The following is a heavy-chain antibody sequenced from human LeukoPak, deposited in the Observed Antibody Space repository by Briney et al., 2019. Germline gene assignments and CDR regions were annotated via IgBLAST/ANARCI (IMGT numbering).Heavy chain of an antibody. Sequence: ASVKVSCKASGYTYTNYGISWVRQAPGQGLEWMGWISGYNGHTNYAQKLQGRVTMTTHTSTSTAYMELRSLRSDDTAVYYCARMRIVVVTLRDDAFDIWGQGTMVTVSS. CDR3: ARMRIVVVTLRDDAFDI. D-gene: IGHD3-22*01. J-gene: IGHJ3*02. CDR2: ISGYNGHT. V-gene: IGHV1-18*01. CDR1: GYTYTNYG.